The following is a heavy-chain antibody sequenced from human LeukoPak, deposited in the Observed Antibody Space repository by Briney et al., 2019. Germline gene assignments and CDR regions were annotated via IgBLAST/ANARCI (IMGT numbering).Heavy chain of an antibody. J-gene: IGHJ3*02. Sequence: GGSLRLSCAASGFTFSSYAMTWVRQAPGRGLEWVSAVSRSGDSTYYADSVKGRITISRDNAKNSLYLQMNSLRAEDTAVYYCASLHLFGYSGSYYDAFDIWGQGTMVTVSS. CDR1: GFTFSSYA. D-gene: IGHD1-26*01. CDR2: VSRSGDST. V-gene: IGHV3-23*01. CDR3: ASLHLFGYSGSYYDAFDI.